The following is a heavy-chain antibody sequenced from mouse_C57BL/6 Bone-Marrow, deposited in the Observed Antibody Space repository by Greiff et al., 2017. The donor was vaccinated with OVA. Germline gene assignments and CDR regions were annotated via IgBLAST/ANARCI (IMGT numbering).Heavy chain of an antibody. V-gene: IGHV14-4*01. J-gene: IGHJ3*01. CDR1: GFNIKDDY. CDR2: IDPENGDT. CDR3: TTGGSPAGFAY. Sequence: VQLQQSGAELVRPGASVKLSCTASGFNIKDDYMHWVKQRPEQGLEWIGWIDPENGDTEYASKFQGKATITADTSSNTAYLQLSSLTSEDTAVYYCTTGGSPAGFAYWGQGTLVTVSA. D-gene: IGHD1-1*02.